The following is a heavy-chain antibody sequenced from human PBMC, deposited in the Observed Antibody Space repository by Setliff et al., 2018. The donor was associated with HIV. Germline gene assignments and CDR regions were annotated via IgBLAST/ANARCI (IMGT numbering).Heavy chain of an antibody. J-gene: IGHJ5*02. CDR3: ARVFLGLGSRAYSNWFDP. D-gene: IGHD3-22*01. Sequence: ASVKVSCKASGYTLTSYSMHWVRQAPGQGLEWMGIIDPSAGATSYAQKFQGRVTLTRDTSTSTVYMELSSLRSEDTAVYYCARVFLGLGSRAYSNWFDPWGQGTLVTVSS. V-gene: IGHV1-46*01. CDR1: GYTLTSYS. CDR2: IDPSAGAT.